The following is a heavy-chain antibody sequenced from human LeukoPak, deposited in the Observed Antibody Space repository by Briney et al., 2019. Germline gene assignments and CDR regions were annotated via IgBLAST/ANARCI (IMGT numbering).Heavy chain of an antibody. V-gene: IGHV3-23*01. J-gene: IGHJ4*02. CDR1: GFTFSSYA. D-gene: IGHD5-24*01. Sequence: GGSLRLSCAASGFTFSSYAMSWVRQAPGKGLEWVSAISGSGGSTYYADSVKGRFTISRDNSKNTLYLQMNSLRAEDTAVYYCANSWLSDGYNFPSATDYWGQGTLVTVSS. CDR3: ANSWLSDGYNFPSATDY. CDR2: ISGSGGST.